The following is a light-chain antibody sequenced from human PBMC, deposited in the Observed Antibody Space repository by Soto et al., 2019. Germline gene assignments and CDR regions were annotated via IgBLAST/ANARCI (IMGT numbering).Light chain of an antibody. J-gene: IGKJ5*01. CDR2: DAS. CDR3: QQRTT. CDR1: QSVSSY. Sequence: EIVLTQSPATLSLSPGERATLSCRASQSVSSYLAWYQQKPGQAPRLLIYDASNRATGIPARFSGSGSVTDFTLTTSSLEPEDFAVYYCQQRTTFGQGTRLEIK. V-gene: IGKV3-11*01.